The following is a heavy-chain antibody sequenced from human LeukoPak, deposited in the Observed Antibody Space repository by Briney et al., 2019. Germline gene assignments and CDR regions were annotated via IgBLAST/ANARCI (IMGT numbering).Heavy chain of an antibody. D-gene: IGHD3-10*01. Sequence: GGSLRLSCAASGFTFSSYSMNWVRQAPGKGLEWVSSISSSSSYIYYADSVKGRFTISRDNAKNSLYLQMNSLRAEDTAVYYCARGDYYGSGSYQDPFDPWGQGTLVTVSS. CDR2: ISSSSSYI. CDR3: ARGDYYGSGSYQDPFDP. V-gene: IGHV3-21*04. CDR1: GFTFSSYS. J-gene: IGHJ5*02.